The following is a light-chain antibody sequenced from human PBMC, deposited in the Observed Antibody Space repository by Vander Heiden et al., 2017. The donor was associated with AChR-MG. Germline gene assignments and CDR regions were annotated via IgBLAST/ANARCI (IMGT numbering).Light chain of an antibody. CDR1: SSNIGSHD. V-gene: IGLV1-47*01. CDR3: AAWDVSLSGQV. J-gene: IGLJ3*02. Sequence: QSVLTQPPSASGTPGQRVTISCAGSSSNIGSHDVYWYQQLPGPAPKLLIYRNNQRPSGVPDRVSGSKSGTSASLAISGLRSEDEADYYCAAWDVSLSGQVFGGGTKLTVL. CDR2: RNN.